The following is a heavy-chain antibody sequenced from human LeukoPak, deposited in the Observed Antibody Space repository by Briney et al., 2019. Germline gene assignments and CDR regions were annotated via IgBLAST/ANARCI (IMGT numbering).Heavy chain of an antibody. Sequence: EASVKVSCKASGGTFSSYAISWVRQAPGQGLEWMGIINPSGGSTSYAQKFQGRVTMTRDTSTSTVYMELSSLRSEDTAVYYCAREVREGGGSGSGIGWFDPWGQGTLVTVSS. J-gene: IGHJ5*02. CDR2: INPSGGST. CDR3: AREVREGGGSGSGIGWFDP. CDR1: GGTFSSYA. V-gene: IGHV1-46*01. D-gene: IGHD3-10*01.